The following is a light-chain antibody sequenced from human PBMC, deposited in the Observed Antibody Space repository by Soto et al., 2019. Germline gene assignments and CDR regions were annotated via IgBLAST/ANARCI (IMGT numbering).Light chain of an antibody. CDR2: DVS. V-gene: IGKV3-20*01. J-gene: IGKJ3*01. CDR1: ESVGSPN. Sequence: EVVLTQSPATLSLSPGEGATLSCRASESVGSPNLAWYQQKPGQAPRLLFYDVSRRATGAPDRFSGSGSGADFTLTISRLEPEDFAVYYCQHYGSSPRTFGPGTKVDIK. CDR3: QHYGSSPRT.